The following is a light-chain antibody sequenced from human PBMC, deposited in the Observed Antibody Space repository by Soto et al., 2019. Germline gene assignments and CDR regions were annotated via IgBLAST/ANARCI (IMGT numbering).Light chain of an antibody. V-gene: IGLV6-57*04. CDR3: QSYDSSNLSVV. CDR2: EDN. Sequence: NFMLTQPHSVSESPGETVTISCTRSSGSIASNYVQWYQQRPGSAPTTVIYEDNQRPSGVPDRFSGSIDSSSNSASLTISGLKTEDEADYYCQSYDSSNLSVVFGGGTKLTVL. CDR1: SGSIASNY. J-gene: IGLJ2*01.